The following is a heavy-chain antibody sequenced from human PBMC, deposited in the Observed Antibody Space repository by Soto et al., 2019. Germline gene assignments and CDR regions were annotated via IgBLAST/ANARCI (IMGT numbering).Heavy chain of an antibody. Sequence: EVHLVESGGGLVKPGGSLRLSCAVSGFTFSSCTMNWVRQAPGKGLEWVSSISPSSGHIYYADSVKGRFTISRDNAKKSLFLQMNSLRGEDTAVYYCSGCSGGACPKNYGMDVWGQGTTVTVS. J-gene: IGHJ6*02. CDR3: SGCSGGACPKNYGMDV. V-gene: IGHV3-21*01. CDR2: ISPSSGHI. CDR1: GFTFSSCT. D-gene: IGHD2-15*01.